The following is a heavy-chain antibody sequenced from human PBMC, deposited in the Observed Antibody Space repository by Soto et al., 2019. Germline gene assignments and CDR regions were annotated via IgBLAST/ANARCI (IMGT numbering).Heavy chain of an antibody. CDR1: GYTFTSYG. CDR2: ISAYNGNT. Sequence: ASVKVSCKASGYTFTSYGISWVRQTPGQGLEWMGWISAYNGNTNYAQKLQGRVTMTTDTSTSTAYMELRSLRSDDTAVYYCARVSSIVVVTARLFDYWGQGTLVTVSS. V-gene: IGHV1-18*01. J-gene: IGHJ4*02. D-gene: IGHD2-21*02. CDR3: ARVSSIVVVTARLFDY.